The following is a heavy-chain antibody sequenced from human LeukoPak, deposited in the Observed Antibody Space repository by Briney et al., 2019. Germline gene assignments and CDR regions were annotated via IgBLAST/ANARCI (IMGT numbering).Heavy chain of an antibody. V-gene: IGHV2-70*11. CDR3: ARLRRGGDSLFLFDY. J-gene: IGHJ4*02. Sequence: SGPALVKPTQTLTLTRTFSGFSLSTSGMCVSWIRQPPGKALEWLARIDWDDDKYYSTSLKTRLTISKDTSKNQVVLTMTNMDPVDTATYYCARLRRGGDSLFLFDYWGQGTLVTVSS. D-gene: IGHD2-21*02. CDR2: IDWDDDK. CDR1: GFSLSTSGMC.